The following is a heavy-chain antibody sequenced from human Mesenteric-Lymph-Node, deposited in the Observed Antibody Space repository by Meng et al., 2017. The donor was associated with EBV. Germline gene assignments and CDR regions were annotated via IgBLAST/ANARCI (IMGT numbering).Heavy chain of an antibody. V-gene: IGHV1-69*01. Sequence: QVQAVQVGAGGKNPGSAVKVSCRASGGPFRSYTIGWVRQAPGQGLEWMGGIVPMFGTTNYAQKFQGRVTITADESTSTAYMEVRSLTSEDTAVYYCARPEQWVGAPPFDPWGQGTLVTVSS. CDR2: IVPMFGTT. J-gene: IGHJ5*02. CDR3: ARPEQWVGAPPFDP. CDR1: GGPFRSYT. D-gene: IGHD6-19*01.